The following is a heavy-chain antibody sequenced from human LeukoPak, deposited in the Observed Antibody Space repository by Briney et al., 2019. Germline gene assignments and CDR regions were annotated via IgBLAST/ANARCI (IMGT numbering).Heavy chain of an antibody. CDR3: ARQIGYCTSGNCYFDT. CDR1: GGSISSDY. D-gene: IGHD2-8*01. CDR2: IYHSGGT. J-gene: IGHJ4*02. Sequence: PSETLSLTCTVSGGSISSDYWSWIRQPSGKALEWIGNIYHSGGTNYNPSLKSRVTISVDTSKTKFSLKLSSVTAADTAVYYCARQIGYCTSGNCYFDTWGQGALVTVSS. V-gene: IGHV4-59*08.